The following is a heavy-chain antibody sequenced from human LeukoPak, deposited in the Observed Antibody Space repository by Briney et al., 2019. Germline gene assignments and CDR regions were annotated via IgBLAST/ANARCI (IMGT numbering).Heavy chain of an antibody. CDR1: GFTFSSYA. V-gene: IGHV3-23*01. CDR3: AKGAGSYYDFWSGYSSGYYYYMDV. J-gene: IGHJ6*03. Sequence: TGGSLRLSCAASGFTFSSYAMSWVRQAPGKGLEWVSAISGSGGSTYYADSVKGRFTISRDNSKNTLYLQMNSLRAEDTAVYYCAKGAGSYYDFWSGYSSGYYYYMDVWGKGTTVTVSS. D-gene: IGHD3-3*01. CDR2: ISGSGGST.